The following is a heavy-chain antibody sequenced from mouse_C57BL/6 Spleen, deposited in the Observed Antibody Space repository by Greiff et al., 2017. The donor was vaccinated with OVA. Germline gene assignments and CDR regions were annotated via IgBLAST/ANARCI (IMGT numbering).Heavy chain of an antibody. CDR2: IHPNSGST. CDR3: ARDYAWYFDV. Sequence: QVQLKQPGAELVKPGASVKLSCKASGYTFTSYWMHWVKQRPGQGLEWIGMIHPNSGSTNYNEKFKSKATLTVDKSSSTAYMQLSSLTSEDAAVYYCARDYAWYFDVWGTGTTVTVSS. J-gene: IGHJ1*03. V-gene: IGHV1-64*01. D-gene: IGHD2-4*01. CDR1: GYTFTSYW.